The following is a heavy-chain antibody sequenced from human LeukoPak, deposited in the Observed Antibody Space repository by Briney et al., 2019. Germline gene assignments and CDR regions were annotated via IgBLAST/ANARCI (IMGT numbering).Heavy chain of an antibody. CDR3: VRDQHWPVPHYFDY. Sequence: GRSLKLSCAASGFTFSAYTMNWVRQAPGKGLEWISYISSSGSAIYFADSVKGRFTISRDNAKDSLYLQMNSLRDDDTAVYYCVRDQHWPVPHYFDYRGQGALVTVSS. D-gene: IGHD3-3*02. CDR2: ISSSGSAI. V-gene: IGHV3-48*02. J-gene: IGHJ4*02. CDR1: GFTFSAYT.